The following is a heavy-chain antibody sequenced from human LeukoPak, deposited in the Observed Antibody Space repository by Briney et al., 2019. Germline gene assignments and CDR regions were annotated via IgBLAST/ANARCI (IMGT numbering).Heavy chain of an antibody. CDR3: ARVAYYYDSSGYSQFDP. V-gene: IGHV4-30-4*01. CDR1: GGSISSGDYY. D-gene: IGHD3-22*01. J-gene: IGHJ5*02. Sequence: SGTLSLTCTVSGGSISSGDYYWSWIRQPPGKGLEWIGYIYYSGSTYYNPSLKSRVTISVDTSKNQFSLKLSSVTAADTAVYYCARVAYYYDSSGYSQFDPWGQGTLVTVSS. CDR2: IYYSGST.